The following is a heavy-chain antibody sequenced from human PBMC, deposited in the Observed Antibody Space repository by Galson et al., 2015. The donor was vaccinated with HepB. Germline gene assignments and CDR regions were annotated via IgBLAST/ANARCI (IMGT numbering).Heavy chain of an antibody. J-gene: IGHJ4*02. CDR1: GYTFTNYY. Sequence: SVKVSCKASGYTFTNYYIHWVRQAPGQGLEWMGIINPSGGSTTYAQKFQGRVTITRDTSTRTVYMDLRSLRSEDTAMHYCTKVANLLTTYPYYFDYWGQGTLVTVSS. CDR2: INPSGGST. V-gene: IGHV1-46*03. CDR3: TKVANLLTTYPYYFDY. D-gene: IGHD4/OR15-4a*01.